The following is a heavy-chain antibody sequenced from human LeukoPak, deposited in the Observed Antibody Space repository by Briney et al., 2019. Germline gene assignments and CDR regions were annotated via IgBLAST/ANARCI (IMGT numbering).Heavy chain of an antibody. J-gene: IGHJ4*02. V-gene: IGHV3-23*01. CDR3: AKVRGVYCSSPACYYYDA. Sequence: AGGSLRLSCGASGFTFSSYAMSWVRQAPGKGLEWVAGVSPSGGRTIYADSAEGRFTISIDNSNDTVYLQLSSLRAEDSALYYCAKVRGVYCSSPACYYYDAWGQGTPVTVSS. CDR1: GFTFSSYA. D-gene: IGHD2-2*01. CDR2: VSPSGGRT.